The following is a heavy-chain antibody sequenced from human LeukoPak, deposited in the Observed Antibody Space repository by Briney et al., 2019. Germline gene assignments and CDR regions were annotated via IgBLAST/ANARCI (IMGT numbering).Heavy chain of an antibody. J-gene: IGHJ5*02. CDR2: FDPEDGET. CDR3: ATPAATENWFDP. V-gene: IGHV1-24*01. CDR1: GYTLTELS. D-gene: IGHD2-2*01. Sequence: GASVKVSCKVSGYTLTELSMHWVRQAPGKGLEWMGGFDPEDGETIYAQKFQGRVTMTEDTSTDTAYMELSSLRSEDTAVYYYATPAATENWFDPWGQGTLVTVSS.